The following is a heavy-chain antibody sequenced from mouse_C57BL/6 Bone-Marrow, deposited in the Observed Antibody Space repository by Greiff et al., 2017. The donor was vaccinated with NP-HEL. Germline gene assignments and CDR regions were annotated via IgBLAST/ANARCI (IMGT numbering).Heavy chain of an antibody. D-gene: IGHD2-3*01. Sequence: EVKLVESGAELVRPGASVKLSCTASGFNIKDDYMHWVKQRPEQGLEWIGWIDPENGDTEYASKFQGKATITADTSSNTAYLQLSSLTSEDTAVYYCTTRWLLEFAYWGQGTLVTVSA. CDR1: GFNIKDDY. CDR2: IDPENGDT. V-gene: IGHV14-4*01. CDR3: TTRWLLEFAY. J-gene: IGHJ3*01.